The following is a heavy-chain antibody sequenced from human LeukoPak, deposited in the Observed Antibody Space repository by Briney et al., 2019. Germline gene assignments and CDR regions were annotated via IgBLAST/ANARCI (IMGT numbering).Heavy chain of an antibody. CDR2: IYHSGST. V-gene: IGHV4-30-2*01. D-gene: IGHD3-3*01. J-gene: IGHJ5*02. CDR1: GGSISSGGYY. Sequence: SETLSLTCTVSGGSISSGGYYWSWIRQPPGKGLEWIGYIYHSGSTYYNPSLKSRVTISVDRSKNQFSLKLSSVTAADTAVYYCARLTYYDPRGDPWGQGTLVTVSS. CDR3: ARLTYYDPRGDP.